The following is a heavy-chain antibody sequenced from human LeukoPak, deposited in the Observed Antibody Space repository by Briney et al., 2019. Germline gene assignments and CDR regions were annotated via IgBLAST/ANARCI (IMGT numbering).Heavy chain of an antibody. V-gene: IGHV3-7*01. Sequence: PGGSLRLSCAASGFTFSHYGMSWVRQVPGKGLEWVANISGDGSEKYYVDSVKGRFTISRDDAKNSLYLQMNSLRGDDTAVYYCATGGGRRALNTDDWGQGTLVTVSS. D-gene: IGHD2-15*01. CDR2: ISGDGSEK. CDR1: GFTFSHYG. CDR3: ATGGGRRALNTDD. J-gene: IGHJ4*02.